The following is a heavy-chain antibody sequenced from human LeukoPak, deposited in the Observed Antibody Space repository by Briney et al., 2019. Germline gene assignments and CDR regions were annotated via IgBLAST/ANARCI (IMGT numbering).Heavy chain of an antibody. CDR2: ISGGGGST. CDR3: AKGSGINHYHWIDP. Sequence: GGSLRLSCAASAFTFSSYAMNWVRHAPGQGLEWVCGISGGGGSTYYADSVKGRFTISRDNSKNTLYLQMDSLRAEDTALYYCAKGSGINHYHWIDPWGQGTLVTVSS. CDR1: AFTFSSYA. J-gene: IGHJ5*02. V-gene: IGHV3-23*01. D-gene: IGHD1-14*01.